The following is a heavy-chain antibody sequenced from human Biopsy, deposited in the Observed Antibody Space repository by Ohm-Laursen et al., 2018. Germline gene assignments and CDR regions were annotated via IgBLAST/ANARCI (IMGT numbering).Heavy chain of an antibody. CDR3: ALQSVAQMKNFDY. Sequence: ASVKVPPPPSRFPPTAYSIPSPRPPPRHGLPRMGCLSPKSGDTNYAHKFQGNITMTRDTSMSTAYMEMSRLRCDDTAVYYCALQSVAQMKNFDYWGQGTLVTVSS. J-gene: IGHJ4*02. D-gene: IGHD6-19*01. CDR1: RFPPTAYS. V-gene: IGHV1-2*02. CDR2: LSPKSGDT.